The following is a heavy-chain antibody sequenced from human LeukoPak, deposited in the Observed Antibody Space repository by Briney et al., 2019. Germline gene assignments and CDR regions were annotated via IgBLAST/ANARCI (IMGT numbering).Heavy chain of an antibody. CDR1: GHTFTNYA. D-gene: IGHD3-16*02. CDR3: ARAFQSLGGLSLPDY. V-gene: IGHV7-4-1*02. CDR2: IDPSTGNP. J-gene: IGHJ4*02. Sequence: GASVKVSCKASGHTFTNYAMNWVRQAPGQGLEWMGWIDPSTGNPTYAQGFTGRFVFSLDTSVSTTYLQISSLKAEDTAVYFCARAFQSLGGLSLPDYWGQGTLVTVSS.